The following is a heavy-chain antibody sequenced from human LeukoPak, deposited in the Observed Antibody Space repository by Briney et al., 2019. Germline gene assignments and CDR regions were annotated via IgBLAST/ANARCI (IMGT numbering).Heavy chain of an antibody. CDR3: ASPRLVSEGGTNY. CDR1: GYTFTGYY. D-gene: IGHD1-26*01. J-gene: IGHJ4*02. V-gene: IGHV1-2*02. CDR2: IHPNNGGT. Sequence: ASVKVSCKASGYTFTGYYMHWVRQAPGQGFEWMGWIHPNNGGTMYAQKFQGRVTMTRDTSISTVYMELRGLTSDDTAVYYCASPRLVSEGGTNYWGQGTLVTVSS.